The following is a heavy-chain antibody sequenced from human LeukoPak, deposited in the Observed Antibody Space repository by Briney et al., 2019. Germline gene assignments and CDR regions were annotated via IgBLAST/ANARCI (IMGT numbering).Heavy chain of an antibody. CDR2: ISNDGNEK. V-gene: IGHV3-30*04. J-gene: IGHJ4*01. CDR1: GFTFSAYV. D-gene: IGHD2-8*02. CDR3: ARDRGYTGGWTYGAGDY. Sequence: GGSLRLSCAASGFTFSAYVMHWVRQAPGKGLECMAVISNDGNEKYYADSVKGRFSISRDNSKNTLYLQMSSLRTEDTAVYYCARDRGYTGGWTYGAGDYWGQGTLVTVSS.